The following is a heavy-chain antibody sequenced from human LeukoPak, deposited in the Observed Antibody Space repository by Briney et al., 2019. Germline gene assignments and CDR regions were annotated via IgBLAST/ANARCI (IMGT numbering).Heavy chain of an antibody. Sequence: ASVKVSCKASGYTFTSYHMHWVRQAPGQGLEWMGIINPSGGSTSYAQKFQGRVTMTRDMSTSTAYMELSRLRSDDTAVYYCARGGSSGYQFDYWGQGTLVTVSS. D-gene: IGHD3-3*01. CDR3: ARGGSSGYQFDY. CDR1: GYTFTSYH. J-gene: IGHJ4*02. V-gene: IGHV1-46*01. CDR2: INPSGGST.